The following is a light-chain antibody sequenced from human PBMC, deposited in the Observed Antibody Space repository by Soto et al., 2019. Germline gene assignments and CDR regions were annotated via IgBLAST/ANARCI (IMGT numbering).Light chain of an antibody. CDR1: SSNIGSNY. CDR2: SNN. J-gene: IGLJ1*01. CDR3: AAGDDSLSYV. Sequence: QPVLTQPPSASGTPGQRVTISCSGSSSNIGSNYVYWYQQLPGTATKLLIYSNNQRPSGVPDRFAGSMSGTSASLAISGLRYEYEADYYCAAGDDSLSYVFGTGTKLTVL. V-gene: IGLV1-47*01.